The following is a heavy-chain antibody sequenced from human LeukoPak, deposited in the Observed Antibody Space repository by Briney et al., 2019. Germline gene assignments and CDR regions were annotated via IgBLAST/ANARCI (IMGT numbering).Heavy chain of an antibody. CDR2: ILNDGRHK. CDR3: AREYPGYYFDY. D-gene: IGHD2-2*01. CDR1: GFTFSSYW. V-gene: IGHV3-30*03. Sequence: GGSLRLSCAASGFTFSSYWMSWVRQAPGKGLEWVAAILNDGRHKDHAASVRGRFTVSRDNSKNTLYLQMNSLRAEDTAVYYCAREYPGYYFDYWGQGTLVTVSS. J-gene: IGHJ4*02.